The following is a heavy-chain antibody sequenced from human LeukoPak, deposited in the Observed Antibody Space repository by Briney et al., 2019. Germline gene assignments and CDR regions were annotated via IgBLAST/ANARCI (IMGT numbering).Heavy chain of an antibody. CDR3: ARHKSSSSWPYYFDY. V-gene: IGHV4-39*01. D-gene: IGHD6-13*01. Sequence: SETLSLTCTVSGGSISSSSYYWGWIRQPPGKGLEWIGSIHNSGRTYYNLSLKSRVTISVDTSKNQFSLQLSSVTAADTAVYYCARHKSSSSWPYYFDYWGQGTLVTVSS. CDR1: GGSISSSSYY. CDR2: IHNSGRT. J-gene: IGHJ4*02.